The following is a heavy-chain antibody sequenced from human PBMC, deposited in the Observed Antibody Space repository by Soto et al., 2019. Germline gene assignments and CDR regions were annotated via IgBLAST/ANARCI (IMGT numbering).Heavy chain of an antibody. J-gene: IGHJ6*02. CDR2: IYPGDSDT. CDR3: ARLLSEGYYYSMDV. CDR1: GYSFISYW. V-gene: IGHV5-51*01. Sequence: PGESLKISCKGFGYSFISYWTAWVRQMPGKGLEWMGVIYPGDSDTRYSPSFQGHVTISADKSSNTAYLQWDSLRASDSAMYYCARLLSEGYYYSMDVWGQGTTVTVSS.